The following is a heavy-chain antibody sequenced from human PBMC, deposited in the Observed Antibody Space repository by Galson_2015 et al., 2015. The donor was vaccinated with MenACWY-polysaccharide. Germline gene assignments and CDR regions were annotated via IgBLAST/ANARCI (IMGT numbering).Heavy chain of an antibody. V-gene: IGHV3-33*05. CDR2: IQNVGSPK. CDR3: ARENSRIVFHAFDI. Sequence: SLRLSCAAPGLTFRSSGMHWVRQAPGKGLEWVALIQNVGSPKAYADSVKGRFTISRDNSKNTLYLEMNSLRAEDTAVYYCARENSRIVFHAFDIWGQGTMAPVSS. CDR1: GLTFRSSG. J-gene: IGHJ3*02. D-gene: IGHD4-11*01.